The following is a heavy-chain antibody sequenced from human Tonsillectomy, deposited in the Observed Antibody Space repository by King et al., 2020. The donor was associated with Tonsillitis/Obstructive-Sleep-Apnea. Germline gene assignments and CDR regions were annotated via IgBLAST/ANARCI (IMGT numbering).Heavy chain of an antibody. Sequence: QLVQSGAEVKKTGASVKVSCKASGYTFTTYYLHWMRQAPGQGLEWMGIINPSSGGTIYAQRFRGRVTMPRDTSTTPIYMELGSLRSEDTAVYFCARESPRTYYFDYWGQGTLVTVSS. J-gene: IGHJ4*02. CDR3: ARESPRTYYFDY. CDR2: INPSSGGT. D-gene: IGHD1-14*01. CDR1: GYTFTTYY. V-gene: IGHV1-46*01.